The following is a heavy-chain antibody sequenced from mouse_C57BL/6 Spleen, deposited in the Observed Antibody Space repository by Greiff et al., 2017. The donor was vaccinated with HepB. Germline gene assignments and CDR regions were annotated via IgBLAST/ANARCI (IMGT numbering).Heavy chain of an antibody. V-gene: IGHV3-6*01. Sequence: EVQLVESGPGLVKPSQSLSLTCSVTGYSITSGYYWNWIRQFPGNKLEWMGYISYDGSNNYNPSLKNRISITRDTSKNQFFLKLNSVTTEDTATYYCARSGHWYFDVWGTGTTVTVSS. J-gene: IGHJ1*03. CDR1: GYSITSGYY. CDR2: ISYDGSN. CDR3: ARSGHWYFDV.